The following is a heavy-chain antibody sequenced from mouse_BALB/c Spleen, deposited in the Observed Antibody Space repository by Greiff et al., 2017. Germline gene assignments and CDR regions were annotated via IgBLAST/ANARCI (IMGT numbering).Heavy chain of an antibody. CDR2: ISYSGST. J-gene: IGHJ2*01. CDR3: ARLGDGYYFDY. V-gene: IGHV3-2*02. Sequence: EVQLVESGPGLVKPSQSLSLTCTVTGYSITSDYAWNWIRQFPGNKLEWMGYISYSGSTSYNPSLKSRISITRDTSKNQFFLQLNSVTTEDTATYYCARLGDGYYFDYWGQGTTLTVSS. CDR1: GYSITSDYA. D-gene: IGHD2-3*01.